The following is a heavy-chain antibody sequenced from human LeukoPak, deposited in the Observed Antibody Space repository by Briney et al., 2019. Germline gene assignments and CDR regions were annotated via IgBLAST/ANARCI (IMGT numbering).Heavy chain of an antibody. Sequence: GESLKISCKGSGYSFTSYWIGWVRQMPGKGLEWMGIIYPGDSDTRYSPSFQGQVTISADKSISTAYLQWSSLKASDTAMYYCARSSYYYDSSGYYRNTNFDYWGQGTLVTVSS. CDR2: IYPGDSDT. V-gene: IGHV5-51*01. CDR3: ARSSYYYDSSGYYRNTNFDY. CDR1: GYSFTSYW. D-gene: IGHD3-22*01. J-gene: IGHJ4*02.